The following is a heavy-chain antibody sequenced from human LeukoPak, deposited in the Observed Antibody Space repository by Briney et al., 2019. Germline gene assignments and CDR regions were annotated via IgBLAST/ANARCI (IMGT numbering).Heavy chain of an antibody. D-gene: IGHD1-14*01. Sequence: ASVKVSCKASGYSFTSYGFSWVRQAPGQGLEWLGWISAYDGGTNYEQKFQGRLTMTTETSTTTAYMELRSLRSDDTAVYYCARLARYHLLEASDIWGQGTKVTVSS. CDR2: ISAYDGGT. J-gene: IGHJ3*02. CDR1: GYSFTSYG. V-gene: IGHV1-18*01. CDR3: ARLARYHLLEASDI.